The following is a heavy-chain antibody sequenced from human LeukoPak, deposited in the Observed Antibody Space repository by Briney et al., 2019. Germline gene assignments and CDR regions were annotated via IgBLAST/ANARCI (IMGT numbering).Heavy chain of an antibody. CDR3: APIRTVTTSPLD. J-gene: IGHJ4*02. V-gene: IGHV1-24*01. CDR2: FDPEDGET. Sequence: ASVKISCKVSGYTLTELSMHWVRQAPGKGLEWMGGFDPEDGETIYAQKFQGRVTMTEDTSTDTAYMELSSLRSEDTAVYYCAPIRTVTTSPLDWGQGTLVTVSS. CDR1: GYTLTELS. D-gene: IGHD4-17*01.